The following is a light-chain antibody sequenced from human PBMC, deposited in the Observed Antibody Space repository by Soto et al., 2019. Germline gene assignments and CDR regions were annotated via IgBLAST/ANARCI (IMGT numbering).Light chain of an antibody. Sequence: DIQMTQSPSTLSASVGDRVTITCRASQSISSWLAWYQQKPGKAPKLLIYKASSLESGVPSRFSGSGSGKEFTLTISSLQPDDFATYYCQQYNRGTFGQGTKLEIK. CDR3: QQYNRGT. V-gene: IGKV1-5*03. CDR1: QSISSW. J-gene: IGKJ2*01. CDR2: KAS.